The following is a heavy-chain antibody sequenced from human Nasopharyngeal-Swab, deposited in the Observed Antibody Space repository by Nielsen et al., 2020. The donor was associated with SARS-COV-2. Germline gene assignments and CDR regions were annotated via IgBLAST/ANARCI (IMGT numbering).Heavy chain of an antibody. D-gene: IGHD2-2*01. CDR3: ARVFWGYCSSTSCSNYYYYYYMDV. CDR2: IYYSGST. Sequence: WIRQPPGKGLEWIGDIYYSGSTYYNPSLKSRVTISVDTSKNQFSLKLSSVTAADTAVYYCARVFWGYCSSTSCSNYYYYYYMDVWGKGTTVTVSS. V-gene: IGHV4-31*02. J-gene: IGHJ6*03.